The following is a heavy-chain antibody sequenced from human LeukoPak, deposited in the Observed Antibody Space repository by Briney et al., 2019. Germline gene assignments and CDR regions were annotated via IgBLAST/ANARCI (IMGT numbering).Heavy chain of an antibody. Sequence: PSQTLSLTCAISGDSVSSNSAAWNWIRQSPSRGLEWLGRTYYRSKWYNDYAVSVKSRITINPDTSKNQFSLQLNSVTPEDTAVYYCARGDGGRGSSQPNFDYWGQGTLVTVSS. D-gene: IGHD1-26*01. CDR1: GDSVSSNSAA. CDR2: TYYRSKWYN. CDR3: ARGDGGRGSSQPNFDY. J-gene: IGHJ4*02. V-gene: IGHV6-1*01.